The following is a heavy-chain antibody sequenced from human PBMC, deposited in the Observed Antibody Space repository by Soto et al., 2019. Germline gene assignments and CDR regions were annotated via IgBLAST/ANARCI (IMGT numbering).Heavy chain of an antibody. J-gene: IGHJ5*02. CDR1: GYTFTGYY. V-gene: IGHV1-2*04. CDR3: ARAVAGRINWFDP. CDR2: INPNSGGT. D-gene: IGHD6-19*01. Sequence: ASVKVSCKASGYTFTGYYMHWVRQAPGQGLEWMGWINPNSGGTNYAQKFQGWVTMTRDTSISTAYMELSRLKSDDTAVYYCARAVAGRINWFDPWGQGTLVTVSS.